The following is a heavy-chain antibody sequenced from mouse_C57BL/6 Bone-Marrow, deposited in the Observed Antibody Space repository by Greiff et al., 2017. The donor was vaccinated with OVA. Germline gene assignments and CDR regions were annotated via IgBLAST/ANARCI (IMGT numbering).Heavy chain of an antibody. V-gene: IGHV2-2*01. CDR1: GFSLTSYG. Sequence: VQVVESGPGLVQPSQSLSITCTVSGFSLTSYGVHWVRQSPGKGLEWMGVIWSGGSTDYNAAFISRLSISKDNSKSQVFFKMNSLQADDTAIYYCARIPLNCDWFAYWDQGTLVTVSA. J-gene: IGHJ3*01. CDR3: ARIPLNCDWFAY. CDR2: IWSGGST. D-gene: IGHD4-1*01.